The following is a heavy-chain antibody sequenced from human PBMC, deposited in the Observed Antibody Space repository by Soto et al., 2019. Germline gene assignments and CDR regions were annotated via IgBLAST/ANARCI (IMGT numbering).Heavy chain of an antibody. CDR2: IYHSGST. V-gene: IGHV4-30-2*06. CDR1: GGSISSGGYS. Sequence: SETLSLTCAVSGGSISSGGYSWSWIRQSPGKGLEWIGYIYHSGSTYYNPSLKSRVTISVDRSKNQFSLKLSSVTAADTAVYYCARVPDRWGQGTLVTVSS. D-gene: IGHD2-2*01. J-gene: IGHJ5*02. CDR3: ARVPDR.